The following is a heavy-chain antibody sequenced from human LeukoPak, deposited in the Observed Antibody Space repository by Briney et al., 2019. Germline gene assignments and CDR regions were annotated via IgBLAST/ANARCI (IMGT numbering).Heavy chain of an antibody. CDR3: ARDPLPTVVTWGAFDI. V-gene: IGHV1-69*04. D-gene: IGHD4-23*01. CDR2: IIPIFGIA. CDR1: GGTFSSYA. J-gene: IGHJ3*02. Sequence: SVKVSFKASGGTFSSYAISWVRPAPGQGLEWMGRIIPIFGIANYAQKFQGRVTITADKSTSTAYMELSSLRSEDTAVYYCARDPLPTVVTWGAFDIWGQGTMVTVSS.